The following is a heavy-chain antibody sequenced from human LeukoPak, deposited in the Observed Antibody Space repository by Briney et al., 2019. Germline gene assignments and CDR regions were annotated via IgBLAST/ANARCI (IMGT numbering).Heavy chain of an antibody. CDR2: IYYSGVA. J-gene: IGHJ4*02. V-gene: IGHV4-39*01. D-gene: IGHD6-19*01. Sequence: SGTLSLTCTVSGGSVSSSDYYWGWVRQPPGKGLEWIGSIYYSGVADYNPSLMTRVTLSVDTSKDQFSLKLSSVTAADTAVYFCARHAKFSSGFYGLNYWGQGIRVIVSS. CDR3: ARHAKFSSGFYGLNY. CDR1: GGSVSSSDYY.